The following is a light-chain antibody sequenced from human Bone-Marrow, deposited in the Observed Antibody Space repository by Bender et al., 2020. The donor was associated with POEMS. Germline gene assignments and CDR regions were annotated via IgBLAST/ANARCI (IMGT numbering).Light chain of an antibody. Sequence: QSALTQPASVSGSPGQSITISCTGTSSDVGAYNYVSWYQQHPGKAPKLMIYEVSKRPSGVPDRFSGSKSGNTASLTVSGLQAEDKADYYCSSYAGSNNLVFGGGTKVTVL. V-gene: IGLV2-8*01. J-gene: IGLJ2*01. CDR1: SSDVGAYNY. CDR2: EVS. CDR3: SSYAGSNNLV.